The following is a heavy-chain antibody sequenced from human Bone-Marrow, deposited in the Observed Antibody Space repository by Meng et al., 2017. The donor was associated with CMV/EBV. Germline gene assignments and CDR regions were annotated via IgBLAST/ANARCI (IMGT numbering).Heavy chain of an antibody. V-gene: IGHV4-39*07. Sequence: SETLSLTCTVSGGSISSSSYYWGWIRQPPGKGLEWIGSIYYSGSTYYNPSLKSRVTISVDTSKNQFSLKLSSVTAADTAAYYCAIVVVIANWFDPWGQGTLVTVSS. CDR1: GGSISSSSYY. CDR2: IYYSGST. J-gene: IGHJ5*02. D-gene: IGHD3-22*01. CDR3: AIVVVIANWFDP.